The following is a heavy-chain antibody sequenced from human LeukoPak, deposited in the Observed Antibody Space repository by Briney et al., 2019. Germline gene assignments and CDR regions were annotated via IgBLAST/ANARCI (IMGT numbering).Heavy chain of an antibody. CDR2: IYYSGST. CDR1: GGSITSGEHY. J-gene: IGHJ4*02. D-gene: IGHD2-15*01. CDR3: ARGNCSGGTCYDIDY. V-gene: IGHV4-30-4*01. Sequence: SETLSLTCTVSGGSITSGEHYWNWIRQPPGKGLEWIGYIYYSGSTYYNPSLKSRVTIPVDTSKNQISLKLSSVTAADTAVYYCARGNCSGGTCYDIDYWGQGTLVTVSS.